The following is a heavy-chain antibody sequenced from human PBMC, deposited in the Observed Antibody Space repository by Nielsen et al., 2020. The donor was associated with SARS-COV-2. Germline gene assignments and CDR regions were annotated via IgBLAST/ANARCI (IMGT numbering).Heavy chain of an antibody. CDR3: ARADDFWSGYYYYYYGMDV. J-gene: IGHJ6*02. Sequence: GESLKISCAASGFTFSTSTMSWVRQAPGKGLEWISSISGRSTKIYYADSVKGRFTISRDNAKESLYLQMNSLRAEDTAVYYCARADDFWSGYYYYYYGMDVWGQGTTVTVSS. CDR2: ISGRSTKI. V-gene: IGHV3-21*01. D-gene: IGHD3-3*01. CDR1: GFTFSTST.